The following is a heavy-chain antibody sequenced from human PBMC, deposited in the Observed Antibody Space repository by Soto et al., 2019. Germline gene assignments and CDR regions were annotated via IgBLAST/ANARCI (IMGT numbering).Heavy chain of an antibody. CDR3: ARGDCVGGTCYSLAGSFYYYMDV. D-gene: IGHD2-15*01. CDR1: GFTFTNYW. J-gene: IGHJ6*03. Sequence: EVKLVESGGGLVQPGGSLRLSCAASGFTFTNYWMYWVRQAPGKGLVWVSRINSDGSVSSYADSVKGRLTISRDNVKNTLCLQMNSLRAEDTAVYYCARGDCVGGTCYSLAGSFYYYMDVWGKGTTVTVFS. V-gene: IGHV3-74*01. CDR2: INSDGSVS.